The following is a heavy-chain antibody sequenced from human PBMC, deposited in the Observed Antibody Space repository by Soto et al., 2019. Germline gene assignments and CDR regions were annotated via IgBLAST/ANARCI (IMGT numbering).Heavy chain of an antibody. V-gene: IGHV4-59*08. CDR3: ARKIGYCSSTSCRGAWFDY. CDR2: IYYSGST. D-gene: IGHD2-2*01. CDR1: GGSISSYY. Sequence: PSETLSLTCTVSGGSISSYYWSWIRQPPGKGLEWIGYIYYSGSTYYNPSLKSRVTISVDTSKNQFSLKLSSVTAADTAVYYCARKIGYCSSTSCRGAWFDYWGQG. J-gene: IGHJ4*02.